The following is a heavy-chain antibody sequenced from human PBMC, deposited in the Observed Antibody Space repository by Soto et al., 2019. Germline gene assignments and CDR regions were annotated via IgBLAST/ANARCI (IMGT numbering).Heavy chain of an antibody. V-gene: IGHV4-34*01. CDR1: GGSFSGYY. CDR2: INHSGST. Sequence: SETLSLTCAVYGGSFSGYYWSWIRQPPGKGLEWIGEINHSGSTNYNPSLKSRVTISVDTSKNQFSLKLSSVTAADTAVYYCAKGGVRESYYYYYYYMDVWGKGTTVTVSS. CDR3: AKGGVRESYYYYYYYMDV. D-gene: IGHD3-10*01. J-gene: IGHJ6*03.